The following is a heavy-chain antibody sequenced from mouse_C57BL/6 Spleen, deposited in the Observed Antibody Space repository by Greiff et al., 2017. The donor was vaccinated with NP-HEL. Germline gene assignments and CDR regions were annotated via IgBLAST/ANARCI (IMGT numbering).Heavy chain of an antibody. CDR2: INPSNGGT. Sequence: QVQLQQPGTELVKPGASVKLSCKASGYTFTSYWMHWVKQRPGQGLEWIGNINPSNGGTNYNEKFKSKATLTVDKSSSTAYMQLSSLTSEDPAVYYCARGRNSRAFFDYWGQGTTLTVSS. D-gene: IGHD3-1*01. CDR3: ARGRNSRAFFDY. V-gene: IGHV1-53*01. J-gene: IGHJ2*01. CDR1: GYTFTSYW.